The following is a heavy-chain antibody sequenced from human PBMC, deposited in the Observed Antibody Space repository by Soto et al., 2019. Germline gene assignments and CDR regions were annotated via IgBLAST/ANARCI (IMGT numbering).Heavy chain of an antibody. J-gene: IGHJ4*02. Sequence: PSETLSLTCSVSGDSINSGNYYWSWIRQPPGKGLEWIGYIYHTGSTYYKPSLKSRVTISVDTSKNQFSLKLSSVTAADTAVYYCARIPYAVYYFDYWGQGTLVTVSS. D-gene: IGHD2-2*01. CDR1: GDSINSGNYY. CDR3: ARIPYAVYYFDY. V-gene: IGHV4-30-4*01. CDR2: IYHTGST.